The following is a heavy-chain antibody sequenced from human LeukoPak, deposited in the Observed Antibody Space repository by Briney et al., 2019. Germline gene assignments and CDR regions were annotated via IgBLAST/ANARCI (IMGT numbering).Heavy chain of an antibody. CDR1: GFTFSSYA. CDR2: ISGSGGST. CDR3: AKVGYSYGIMDV. J-gene: IGHJ6*03. Sequence: GRSLRLSCAASGFTFSSYAMSWVRQAPGKGLEWVSAISGSGGSTYYADSVKGRFTISRDNSKNTLYLQMNSLRAEDTAVYYCAKVGYSYGIMDVWGKGTTVTVSS. D-gene: IGHD5-18*01. V-gene: IGHV3-23*01.